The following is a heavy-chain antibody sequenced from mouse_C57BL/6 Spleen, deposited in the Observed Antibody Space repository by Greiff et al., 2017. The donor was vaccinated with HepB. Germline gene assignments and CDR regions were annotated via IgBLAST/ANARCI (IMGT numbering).Heavy chain of an antibody. Sequence: QVQLQQPGAELVKPGASVKLSCKASGYTFTSYWMHWVKQRPGQGLEWIGMIHPNSGSTNYNEKFKSKATLTVDKSSSTAYMQLSSLTSEDSAVYYCARNYCGSSVFAYWGQGTLVTVSA. D-gene: IGHD1-1*01. CDR1: GYTFTSYW. J-gene: IGHJ3*01. CDR3: ARNYCGSSVFAY. CDR2: IHPNSGST. V-gene: IGHV1-64*01.